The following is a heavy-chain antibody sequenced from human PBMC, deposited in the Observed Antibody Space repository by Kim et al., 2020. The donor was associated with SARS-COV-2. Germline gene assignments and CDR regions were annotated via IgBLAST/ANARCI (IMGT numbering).Heavy chain of an antibody. D-gene: IGHD2-8*02. Sequence: GGSLRLSCADSGFTFSGHYMTWVRQAPGKGLEWVANIKQDGSEKLYVDSVKGRFTISRDNAKKSLYLQMNSLRAEDTAMYYCARNHWYYFDYWGQGTLVTVSS. V-gene: IGHV3-7*05. CDR1: GFTFSGHY. CDR3: ARNHWYYFDY. CDR2: IKQDGSEK. J-gene: IGHJ4*02.